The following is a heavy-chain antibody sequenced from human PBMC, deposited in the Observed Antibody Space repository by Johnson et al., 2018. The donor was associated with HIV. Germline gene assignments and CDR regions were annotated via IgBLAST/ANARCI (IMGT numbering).Heavy chain of an antibody. CDR3: TTELGVGATINEVAFDI. V-gene: IGHV3-15*01. D-gene: IGHD1-26*01. J-gene: IGHJ3*02. CDR2: IKSKTDGGTT. Sequence: MQLVESVGGLVKPGGSLRLSCAASGFTFSNAWMSWVRQAPGKGLEWVGRIKSKTDGGTTDYAAPVKGRFTISRDDSKNTLYLQMNSLKTEDTAVYYCTTELGVGATINEVAFDIWGQGTMVTVSS. CDR1: GFTFSNAW.